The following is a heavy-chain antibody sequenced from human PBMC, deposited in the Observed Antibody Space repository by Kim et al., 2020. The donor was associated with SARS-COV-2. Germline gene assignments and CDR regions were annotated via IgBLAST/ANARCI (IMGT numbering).Heavy chain of an antibody. V-gene: IGHV4-59*01. J-gene: IGHJ4*02. D-gene: IGHD3-3*02. Sequence: SETLSLTCTVSGGSISSYYWSWIRQPPGKGLEWIGYIYYSGSTNYNPSLKSRVTISVDTSKNQFSLKLSSVTAADTAVYYCARASTLLGPKNFDYWGQGTLVTVSS. CDR1: GGSISSYY. CDR2: IYYSGST. CDR3: ARASTLLGPKNFDY.